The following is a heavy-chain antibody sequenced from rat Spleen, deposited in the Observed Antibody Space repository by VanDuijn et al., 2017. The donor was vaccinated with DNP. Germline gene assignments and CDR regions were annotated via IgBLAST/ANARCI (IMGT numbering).Heavy chain of an antibody. D-gene: IGHD1-7*01. CDR1: GITFSDYN. Sequence: EVQLVESGGGLVQPGRSLKLSCAASGITFSDYNMAWVRQAPTKGLEWVTSISPSGGGTYYRHSVKGRFTISRDNARSTLYLQMDSLRSEDTATYYCATSSYFGYDYGFAYWGQGTLVTVSS. CDR2: ISPSGGGT. J-gene: IGHJ3*01. V-gene: IGHV5-20*01. CDR3: ATSSYFGYDYGFAY.